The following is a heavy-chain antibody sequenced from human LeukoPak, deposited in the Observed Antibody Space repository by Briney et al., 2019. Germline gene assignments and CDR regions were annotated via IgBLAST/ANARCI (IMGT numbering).Heavy chain of an antibody. D-gene: IGHD6-6*01. J-gene: IGHJ3*02. CDR3: ARAFALGI. CDR2: INQDGSGK. CDR1: GFTFSSFW. Sequence: GGSLRLSCAASGFTFSSFWMSWVRQAPGKGLEWVANINQDGSGKYYVDSVKGRFTISRDTAKNSLYLQMSSLRAEDTAVYYCARAFALGIWGQGTVVTVSS. V-gene: IGHV3-7*01.